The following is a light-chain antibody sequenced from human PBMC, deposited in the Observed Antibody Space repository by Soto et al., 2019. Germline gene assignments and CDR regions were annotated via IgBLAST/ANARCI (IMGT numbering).Light chain of an antibody. Sequence: DIHMTQSPSSLSATIGDRVTITCRASQSISSYLNWYQHKPGKAPKLLIYDASNLETGVPSRFSGSGSGTDFTFTISSLQPEDIATYYCQQYDNLPLTFGGGTKVDIK. CDR2: DAS. V-gene: IGKV1-33*01. J-gene: IGKJ4*01. CDR1: QSISSY. CDR3: QQYDNLPLT.